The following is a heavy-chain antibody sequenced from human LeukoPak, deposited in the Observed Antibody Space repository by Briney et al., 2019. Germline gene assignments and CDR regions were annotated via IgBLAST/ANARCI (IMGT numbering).Heavy chain of an antibody. CDR2: IWYDGSNK. D-gene: IGHD2-2*02. CDR3: ARESGRYCSSTSCYRFDP. V-gene: IGHV3-33*01. Sequence: SGGSLRLSCAASGFTFSSYGMHWVRQAPGKGLEWVAVIWYDGSNKYYADSVKGRFTISRDNSKNTLYLQMNSLRAEDTAVYYCARESGRYCSSTSCYRFDPWGQGTLVTVSS. J-gene: IGHJ5*02. CDR1: GFTFSSYG.